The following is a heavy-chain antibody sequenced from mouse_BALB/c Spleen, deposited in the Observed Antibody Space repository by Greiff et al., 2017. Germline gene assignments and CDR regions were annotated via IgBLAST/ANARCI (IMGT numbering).Heavy chain of an antibody. J-gene: IGHJ2*01. D-gene: IGHD2-4*01. CDR2: ISSGGGNT. CDR1: GFAFSSYD. CDR3: ARYDYDYFDY. Sequence: EVKVEESGGGLVKPGGSLKLSCAASGFAFSSYDMSWVRQTPEKRLEWVAYISSGGGNTYYPDSVKGRFTISRDNAKNNLYLQMSSLRSEDTALYYCARYDYDYFDYWGQGTTLTVSS. V-gene: IGHV5-9*03.